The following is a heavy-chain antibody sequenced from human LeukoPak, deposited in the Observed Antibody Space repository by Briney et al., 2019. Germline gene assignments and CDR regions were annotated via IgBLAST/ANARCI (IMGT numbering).Heavy chain of an antibody. Sequence: GGSLRLSCAASGFTFSSYSMNWVRQAPGKGLEWVSAISGSGGSTYYADSVKGRFTISRDNSKNTLYLQMNSLRAEDTAVYYCAKERMAVAGPCIDYWGQGTLVTVSS. CDR3: AKERMAVAGPCIDY. CDR2: ISGSGGST. CDR1: GFTFSSYS. J-gene: IGHJ4*02. V-gene: IGHV3-23*01. D-gene: IGHD6-19*01.